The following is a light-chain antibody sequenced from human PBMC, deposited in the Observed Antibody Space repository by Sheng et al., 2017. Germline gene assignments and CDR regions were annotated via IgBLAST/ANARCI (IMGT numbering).Light chain of an antibody. CDR3: QQSDSTPIT. CDR2: AAS. Sequence: DIQMTQSPSSLSASVGDRVTITCRASPSISSYLNWYQXKPGKAPKLLIYAASSLQSGVPSRFSGSGSGTDFTLTISSLQPEDFATYYCQQSDSTPITFGQGTRLEIK. J-gene: IGKJ5*01. CDR1: PSISSY. V-gene: IGKV1-39*01.